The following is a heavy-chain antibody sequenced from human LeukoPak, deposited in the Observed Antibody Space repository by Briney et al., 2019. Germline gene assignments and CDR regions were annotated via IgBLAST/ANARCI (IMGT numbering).Heavy chain of an antibody. J-gene: IGHJ4*02. CDR1: GYTFTSYG. CDR2: INPNSGGT. V-gene: IGHV1-2*02. D-gene: IGHD6-19*01. Sequence: ASVKVSCKASGYTFTSYGISWVRQAPGQGLEWMGWINPNSGGTNYAQKFQGRVTMTRDTSISTAYMELSRLRSDDTAVYYCARDSSGWLYYFDYWGQGTLVTVSS. CDR3: ARDSSGWLYYFDY.